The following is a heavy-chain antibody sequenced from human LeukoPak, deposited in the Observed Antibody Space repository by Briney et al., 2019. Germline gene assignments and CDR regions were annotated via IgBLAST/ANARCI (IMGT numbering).Heavy chain of an antibody. CDR1: GLTFTNYA. Sequence: GGSLRLSCAVSGLTFTNYAMTWVRQAPGKGVEWVSTISGSGGRTYYADSVKGRFTISRDNSKSTLNLQMNSLRAEDTAEYYCAKDRTYCSSTNCYGTYYFDYWGQGTLVTVSS. V-gene: IGHV3-23*01. D-gene: IGHD2-2*01. CDR2: ISGSGGRT. J-gene: IGHJ4*02. CDR3: AKDRTYCSSTNCYGTYYFDY.